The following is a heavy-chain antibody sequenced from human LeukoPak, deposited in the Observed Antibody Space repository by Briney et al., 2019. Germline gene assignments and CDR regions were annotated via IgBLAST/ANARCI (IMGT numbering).Heavy chain of an antibody. J-gene: IGHJ4*02. CDR3: ARDLISYDSSGYIAGY. Sequence: ASVKVSCKASGYTFTSYGISWVRQAPGQGLEWMGWISAYNGNTNYAQKLQGRVTMTTDTSTSTAYMELRSLRSDDTAVYYCARDLISYDSSGYIAGYWGQGTLVTVSS. CDR2: ISAYNGNT. D-gene: IGHD3-22*01. V-gene: IGHV1-18*01. CDR1: GYTFTSYG.